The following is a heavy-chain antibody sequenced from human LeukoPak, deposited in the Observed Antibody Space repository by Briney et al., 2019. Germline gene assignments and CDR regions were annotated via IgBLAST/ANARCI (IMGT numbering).Heavy chain of an antibody. Sequence: GGSLRLSCAASGFTVSTNYMSWVRQAPGKGLEWVSLIYSDGTTNYADSVKGRFTISRDNSKNTLFLQMNSLRAEDTAIYYCARDVYYFDYWGQGTLVTVSS. D-gene: IGHD5/OR15-5a*01. CDR3: ARDVYYFDY. CDR1: GFTVSTNY. V-gene: IGHV3-53*01. CDR2: IYSDGTT. J-gene: IGHJ4*02.